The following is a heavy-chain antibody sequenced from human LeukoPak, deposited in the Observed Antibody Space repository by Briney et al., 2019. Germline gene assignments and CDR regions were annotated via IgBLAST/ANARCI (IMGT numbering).Heavy chain of an antibody. D-gene: IGHD2-2*02. CDR1: GGTFSSYA. J-gene: IGHJ5*02. V-gene: IGHV1-69*04. CDR3: ARVRCSSTSCYIINWFDP. CDR2: IIPILGIA. Sequence: ASVKVSCKASGGTFSSYAISWVRQAPGQGHEWMGRIIPILGIANYAQKFQGRVTITADKSTSTAYMELSSLRSEDTAVYYCARVRCSSTSCYIINWFDPWGQGTLVTVSS.